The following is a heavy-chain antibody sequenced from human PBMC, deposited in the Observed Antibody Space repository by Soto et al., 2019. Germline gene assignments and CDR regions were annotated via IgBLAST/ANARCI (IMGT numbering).Heavy chain of an antibody. V-gene: IGHV1-18*01. CDR1: GYTFTGYG. CDR2: ISAYNGNT. Sequence: GASVKVSCKASGYTFTGYGISWVRQAPGQGLEWMGWISAYNGNTNYAQKLQGRVTMTTDTSTSTAYMELRSLKSDDTAVYYCARVGCISSNCRDYGMDVWGQGSTVTVSS. CDR3: ARVGCISSNCRDYGMDV. J-gene: IGHJ6*02. D-gene: IGHD2-2*01.